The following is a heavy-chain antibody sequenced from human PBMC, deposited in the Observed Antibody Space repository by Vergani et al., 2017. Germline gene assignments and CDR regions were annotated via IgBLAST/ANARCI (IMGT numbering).Heavy chain of an antibody. J-gene: IGHJ4*02. CDR1: GFTFSDYY. CDR3: ARVLCSGGSCYVDY. Sequence: QVQLVESGGGLVKPGGSLRLSCAASGFTFSDYYMSWIRQAPGKGLEWISYISSSSNYRHYADSVKGRFTISRDNAKNSLYLQMNSLRAEDTAVYYCARVLCSGGSCYVDYWGQGTLVTVSS. CDR2: ISSSSNYR. V-gene: IGHV3-11*06. D-gene: IGHD2-15*01.